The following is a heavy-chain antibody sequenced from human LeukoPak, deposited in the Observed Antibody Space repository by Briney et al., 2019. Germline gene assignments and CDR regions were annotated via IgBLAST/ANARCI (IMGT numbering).Heavy chain of an antibody. J-gene: IGHJ4*02. V-gene: IGHV3-23*01. D-gene: IGHD1-14*01. CDR2: ISGSGGST. Sequence: GGSLRLSCVASGFTFSSYAMNWVRQPPGKGLEWVSVISGSGGSTYYADSVKGRFTISRDNSKNTLYLQINNLGAEDTAVYYCARGAIPAVLYYFDYWGQGSLVTVSS. CDR3: ARGAIPAVLYYFDY. CDR1: GFTFSSYA.